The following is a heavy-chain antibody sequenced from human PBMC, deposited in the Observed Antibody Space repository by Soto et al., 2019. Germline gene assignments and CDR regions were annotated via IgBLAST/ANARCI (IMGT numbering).Heavy chain of an antibody. CDR1: GFTFSSYV. CDR3: AKGGGRTYGDAVDL. Sequence: QVQLVESGGGVVQPGTSLRLSCAASGFTFSSYVMHWVRKAPGKGLEWVAIVWYDGSNKYYADSVKGRFTISRDNSKKMMYLQMNSLRAEDTAVYYCAKGGGRTYGDAVDLWGQGTMVTVSS. V-gene: IGHV3-33*06. J-gene: IGHJ3*01. D-gene: IGHD2-8*01. CDR2: VWYDGSNK.